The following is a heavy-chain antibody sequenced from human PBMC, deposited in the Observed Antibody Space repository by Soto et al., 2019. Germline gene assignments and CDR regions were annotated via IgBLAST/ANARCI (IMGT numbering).Heavy chain of an antibody. CDR3: ARVGRYYYDSSGYWFDP. CDR1: RGTFSSYA. Sequence: APVKVSCKASRGTFSSYAISWVRQAPGQGLERMGIINPSGGSTSYAQKFQGRVTMTRDTATSTVYMELSSLRSEDTAVYYCARVGRYYYDSSGYWFDPWGQGTLVTVSS. CDR2: INPSGGST. J-gene: IGHJ5*02. D-gene: IGHD3-22*01. V-gene: IGHV1-46*03.